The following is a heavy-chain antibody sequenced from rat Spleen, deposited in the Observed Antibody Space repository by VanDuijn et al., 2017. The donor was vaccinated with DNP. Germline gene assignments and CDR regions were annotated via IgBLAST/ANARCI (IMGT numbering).Heavy chain of an antibody. J-gene: IGHJ2*01. V-gene: IGHV5-7*01. CDR2: IIYDGSAT. D-gene: IGHD1-2*01. CDR1: GFTFSDYD. CDR3: ARGGKYYSGFDY. Sequence: EVQLVESGGGLVQPGRSMKLSCAASGFTFSDYDMAWVRQSPKKGLEWVATIIYDGSATYYRDSGKGRFTISRDNAKSTLYLQMDSLRSEDTATYYCARGGKYYSGFDYWGQGVMVTVSS.